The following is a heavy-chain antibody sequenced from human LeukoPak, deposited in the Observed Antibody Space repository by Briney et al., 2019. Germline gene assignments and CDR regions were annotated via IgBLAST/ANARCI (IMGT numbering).Heavy chain of an antibody. J-gene: IGHJ6*02. CDR1: GFTFSSYG. CDR2: ISYDGSNK. CDR3: AKDLDTYYYYGMDV. V-gene: IGHV3-30*18. Sequence: GGSLRLSCAASGFTFSSYGMHWVRQAPGRGLEGVAVISYDGSNKYYADSVKGRFTISRDNSKNTLYLQMNSLRAEDTAVYYCAKDLDTYYYYGMDVWGQGTTVTVSS.